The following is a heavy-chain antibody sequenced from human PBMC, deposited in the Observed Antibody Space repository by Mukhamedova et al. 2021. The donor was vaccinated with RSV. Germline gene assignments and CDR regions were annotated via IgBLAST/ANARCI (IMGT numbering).Heavy chain of an antibody. CDR3: AKDRDAGFGRIVVVVAATLFDY. D-gene: IGHD2-15*01. Sequence: AEYMGGRFTISRDNSKNTLYLQMNSLRAEDTAVYYCAKDRDAGFGRIVVVVAATLFDYWGQGTLVTVSS. V-gene: IGHV3-23*01. J-gene: IGHJ4*02.